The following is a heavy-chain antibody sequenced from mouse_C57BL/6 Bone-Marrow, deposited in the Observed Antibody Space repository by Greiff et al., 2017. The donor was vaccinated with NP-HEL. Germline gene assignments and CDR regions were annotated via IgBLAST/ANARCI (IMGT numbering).Heavy chain of an antibody. CDR2: ISYSGST. Sequence: EVKLVESGPGLAKPSQTLSLTCSVTGYSITSDYWNWIRKFPGNKLEYMGYISYSGSTYYNPSLKSRISITRDTSKNQYYLQLNSVTTEDTATYYCARSDGNYVAWFAYWGQGTLVTVSA. D-gene: IGHD2-1*01. V-gene: IGHV3-8*01. CDR1: GYSITSDY. CDR3: ARSDGNYVAWFAY. J-gene: IGHJ3*01.